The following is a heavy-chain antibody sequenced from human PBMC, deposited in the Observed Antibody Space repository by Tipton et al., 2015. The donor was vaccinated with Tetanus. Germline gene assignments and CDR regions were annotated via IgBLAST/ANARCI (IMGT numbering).Heavy chain of an antibody. CDR2: ISGSGTS. Sequence: TLSLTCTVSGASLRGGDYHWSWIRQPPGKGLEWLAYISGSGTSNSNYYLQSRITMTHDTSRNQFSLKLTAVTAADTAVYFCARGNYDASKKGPFDSWGQGSLVIVSS. J-gene: IGHJ4*02. CDR1: GASLRGGDYH. V-gene: IGHV4-61*08. D-gene: IGHD1-7*01. CDR3: ARGNYDASKKGPFDS.